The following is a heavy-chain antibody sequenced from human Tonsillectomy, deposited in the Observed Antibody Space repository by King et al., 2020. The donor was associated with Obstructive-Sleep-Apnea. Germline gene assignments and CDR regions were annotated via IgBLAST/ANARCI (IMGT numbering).Heavy chain of an antibody. D-gene: IGHD3-22*01. CDR2: ISYDGSNK. CDR3: ANLYKAYDSSGYLLSY. CDR1: GFTFSSYG. J-gene: IGHJ4*02. Sequence: QLVQSGGGVVQPGRSLRLSCAASGFTFSSYGMHWVRQAPGKGLEWVAVISYDGSNKYYADSVKGRFTISRDNSKNTLYLQMNSLRAEDTAVYYCANLYKAYDSSGYLLSYWGQGTLVTVSS. V-gene: IGHV3-30*18.